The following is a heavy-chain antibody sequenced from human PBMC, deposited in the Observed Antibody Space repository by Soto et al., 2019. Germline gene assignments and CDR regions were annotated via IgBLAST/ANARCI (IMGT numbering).Heavy chain of an antibody. Sequence: EVQLVETGGGLIQPGGSLRLSCAVSGFTVSRNYMTWVRQAPGKGLEWVSVIYSGGSTYYADSVKGRFSISRDISKNTLYLQMNSLRVDDTAVYYCASGYSVYFDFWGQGNLVTVSS. D-gene: IGHD3-22*01. CDR1: GFTVSRNY. CDR2: IYSGGST. V-gene: IGHV3-53*02. J-gene: IGHJ4*02. CDR3: ASGYSVYFDF.